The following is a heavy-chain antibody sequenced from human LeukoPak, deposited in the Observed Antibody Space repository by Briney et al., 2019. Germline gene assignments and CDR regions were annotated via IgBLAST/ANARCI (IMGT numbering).Heavy chain of an antibody. CDR2: IGSGT. CDR3: AKVLAYYFDY. CDR1: GFTFSSYA. Sequence: SGGSLRLSCGASGFTFSSYAMSWVRQAPGKGLEWVSAIGSGTYYADSVKGRFTISRDNSKNTLYLQMNSLRAEDTAVYYCAKVLAYYFDYWGQETLVTVSS. V-gene: IGHV3-23*01. J-gene: IGHJ4*02.